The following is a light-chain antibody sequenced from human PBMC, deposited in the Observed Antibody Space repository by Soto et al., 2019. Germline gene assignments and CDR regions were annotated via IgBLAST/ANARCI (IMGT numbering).Light chain of an antibody. CDR2: KTS. J-gene: IGKJ1*01. CDR1: QSIIIW. CDR3: QHWNDYSWT. V-gene: IGKV1-5*03. Sequence: DIHMTQSPSTLSASVGDRVTITCRASQSIIIWLAWYQQKPGKAPNLLIYKTSSLETGVPSRFSGSGSGTEFTLTISSLQPDDLAPYYCQHWNDYSWTFGQGTKVEVK.